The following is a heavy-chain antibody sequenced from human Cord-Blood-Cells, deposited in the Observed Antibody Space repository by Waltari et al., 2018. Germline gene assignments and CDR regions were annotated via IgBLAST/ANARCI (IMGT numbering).Heavy chain of an antibody. Sequence: QVQLVQSGAEVKKPGASVKVSCKASGYTFTGYYMHWVRQAPGQGLEWMGWINPNRGGTNYAQKFQGRVTRTRDTSISTAYMELSRLRSDDTAVYYCASDPYGSGIVIDYWGQGTLVTVSS. CDR1: GYTFTGYY. V-gene: IGHV1-2*02. CDR2: INPNRGGT. D-gene: IGHD3-10*01. J-gene: IGHJ4*02. CDR3: ASDPYGSGIVIDY.